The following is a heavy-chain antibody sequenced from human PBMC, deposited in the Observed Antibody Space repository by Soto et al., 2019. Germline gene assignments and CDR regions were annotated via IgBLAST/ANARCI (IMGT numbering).Heavy chain of an antibody. D-gene: IGHD3-16*01. CDR2: ISYDGSNK. CDR3: ELRAGGDDLDYYYGMDV. Sequence: QVQLVESGGGVVQPGRSLRLSCAASGFTFSSYAMHWVRQAPGKGLEWVAVISYDGSNKYYADSVKGRFTISRDNSKNTLYLQMNSLRAEDTAVYYCELRAGGDDLDYYYGMDVWGQGTTVTVSS. V-gene: IGHV3-30-3*01. J-gene: IGHJ6*02. CDR1: GFTFSSYA.